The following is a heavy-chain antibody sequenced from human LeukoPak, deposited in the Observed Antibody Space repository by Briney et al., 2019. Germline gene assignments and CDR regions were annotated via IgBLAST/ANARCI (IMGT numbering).Heavy chain of an antibody. Sequence: ASVTVSCKASGYIFTSYAMHWVRQAPGQRLEWMGWINAGNGNTKYSQKFQGRVTITRDTSASTVYMELSSLRSEDTAVYYCARDIDRVFNWFDPWGQGTLVTVSS. D-gene: IGHD6-13*01. CDR2: INAGNGNT. J-gene: IGHJ5*02. V-gene: IGHV1-3*01. CDR1: GYIFTSYA. CDR3: ARDIDRVFNWFDP.